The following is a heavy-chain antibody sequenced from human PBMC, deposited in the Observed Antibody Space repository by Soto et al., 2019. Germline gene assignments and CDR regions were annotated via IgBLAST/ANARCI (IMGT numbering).Heavy chain of an antibody. V-gene: IGHV1-69*18. J-gene: IGHJ4*02. CDR2: IIPVFRTS. Sequence: QVQLVQSGAELKKPGSSVKVSCSASGVTFSSYAFTWVRQAPGQGLEWMGNIIPVFRTSNYAQGFQGRLTISADESTNTIYMELSNLRSEDTVVYFSAKDGSWDGGGGESWGLGTLVIVSS. CDR1: GVTFSSYA. CDR3: AKDGSWDGGGGES. D-gene: IGHD3-16*01.